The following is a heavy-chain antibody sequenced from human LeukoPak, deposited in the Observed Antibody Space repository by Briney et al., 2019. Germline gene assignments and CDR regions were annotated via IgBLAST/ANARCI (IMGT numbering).Heavy chain of an antibody. CDR2: IIPILGIA. D-gene: IGHD2-8*01. J-gene: IGHJ4*02. CDR1: GGTFSSYA. Sequence: SVKVSCKASGGTFSSYAITWVRQAPGQGLEWMGRIIPILGIANYAQKFQGRVTITADKSTSTAYMELSSLRSEDTAVYYCARDVNGFLDYWGQGTLVTVSS. V-gene: IGHV1-69*04. CDR3: ARDVNGFLDY.